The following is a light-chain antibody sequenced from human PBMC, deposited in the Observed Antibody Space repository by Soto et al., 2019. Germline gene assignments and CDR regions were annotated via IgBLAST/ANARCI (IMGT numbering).Light chain of an antibody. V-gene: IGKV4-1*01. CDR1: QSLLYSSNNRNY. Sequence: DMVLTQSPDSLSVSLGERATITCKSSQSLLYSSNNRNYLAWYRQRPRQPPELLIYWATTRNSGVPDQISGSGSGTNFTLTISRLQTEDVAVYYCQYYFRSPYTFGQGTKLEIK. J-gene: IGKJ2*01. CDR3: QYYFRSPYT. CDR2: WAT.